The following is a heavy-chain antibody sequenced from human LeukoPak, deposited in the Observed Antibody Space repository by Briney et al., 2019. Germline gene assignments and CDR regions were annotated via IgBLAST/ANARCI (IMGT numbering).Heavy chain of an antibody. Sequence: SETLSLTCAVYGVSFSGYYWSWIRQPPGKGLEWIGEINHSGSTNYNPSLKSRVTISVDTSKNQFSLKLSSVTAADTAVYYCARGLKPFKFRPRYYYDSSGYYDYYYYMGVWGKGTTVTVSS. CDR1: GVSFSGYY. CDR2: INHSGST. CDR3: ARGLKPFKFRPRYYYDSSGYYDYYYYMGV. J-gene: IGHJ6*03. V-gene: IGHV4-34*01. D-gene: IGHD3-22*01.